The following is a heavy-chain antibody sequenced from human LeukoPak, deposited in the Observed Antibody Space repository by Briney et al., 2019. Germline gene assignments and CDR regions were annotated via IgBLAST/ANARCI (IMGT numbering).Heavy chain of an antibody. CDR2: ISTSVTYT. J-gene: IGHJ5*02. CDR3: AREGRSGSYLGRFDP. V-gene: IGHV3-11*05. Sequence: GGSLRLSCAASGFTFIDYYMSWIRQAPGRGLEWVSYISTSVTYTEYADSVKGRFTISRDNAKNSLYLQMSSLRDEDTAVYYCAREGRSGSYLGRFDPWGQGTLVTVSS. CDR1: GFTFIDYY. D-gene: IGHD1-26*01.